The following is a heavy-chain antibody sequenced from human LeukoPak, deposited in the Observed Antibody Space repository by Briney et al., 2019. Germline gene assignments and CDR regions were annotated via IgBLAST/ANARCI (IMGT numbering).Heavy chain of an antibody. CDR2: IYYSGIS. V-gene: IGHV4-59*01. D-gene: IGHD6-19*01. J-gene: IGHJ5*01. CDR3: ARFKSSSGWYDC. CDR1: GGSLNSYY. Sequence: SETLSLTCTVSGGSLNSYYWSWIRQSPGKGLEWIAYIYYSGISNYNPSLKSRVTISVDTSKNPFSLKLSSVTAADTAVYYCARFKSSSGWYDCWGQGTLVTVSS.